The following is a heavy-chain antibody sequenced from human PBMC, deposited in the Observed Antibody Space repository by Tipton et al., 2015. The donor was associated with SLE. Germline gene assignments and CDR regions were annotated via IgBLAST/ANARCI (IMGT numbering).Heavy chain of an antibody. CDR3: ARDQGSGQP. D-gene: IGHD6-19*01. CDR1: GGSISSSSYY. V-gene: IGHV4-39*07. J-gene: IGHJ5*02. CDR2: IYYSGST. Sequence: TLSLTCTVSGGSISSSSYYWGWIRQPPGKGLEWIGSIYYSGSTYYNPSLKSRVTISVDTSKNQFSLKLSSVTAADTAVYYCARDQGSGQPWGQGTLVTVSS.